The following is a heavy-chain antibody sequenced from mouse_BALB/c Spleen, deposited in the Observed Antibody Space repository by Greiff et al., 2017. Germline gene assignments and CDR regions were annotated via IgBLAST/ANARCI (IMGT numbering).Heavy chain of an antibody. V-gene: IGHV2-9*02. D-gene: IGHD1-1*01. CDR3: ARDDYGSSYGAMDY. CDR1: GFSFTSYG. Sequence: VQLVESGPGLVAPSQSLSITCTVSGFSFTSYGVHWVRQPPGKGLEWLGVIWAGGSTNYNSALMSRLSISKDNSKSQVFLKMNSLQTDDTAMYYCARDDYGSSYGAMDYWGQGTSVTVSS. CDR2: IWAGGST. J-gene: IGHJ4*01.